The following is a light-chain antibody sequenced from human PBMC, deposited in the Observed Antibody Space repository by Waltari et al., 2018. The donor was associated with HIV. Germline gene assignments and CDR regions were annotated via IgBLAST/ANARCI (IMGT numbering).Light chain of an antibody. J-gene: IGLJ2*01. CDR3: TSYAGRDNLL. Sequence: QSALTQPPSASGSPGQSVTIYCTGTSSDVGDNNYVSWYQQHPGKAPKVMLYEVSKRPSGVPDRFSGSKSGNPASLAVSGLQAEDEADYFCTSYAGRDNLLVGGGTKLTVL. CDR2: EVS. CDR1: SSDVGDNNY. V-gene: IGLV2-8*01.